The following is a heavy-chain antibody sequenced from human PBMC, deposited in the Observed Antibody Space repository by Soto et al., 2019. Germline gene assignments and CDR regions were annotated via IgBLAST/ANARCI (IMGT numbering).Heavy chain of an antibody. D-gene: IGHD3-22*01. V-gene: IGHV1-69*13. CDR2: ITPIFGTA. J-gene: IGHJ4*02. CDR3: ARGWGYDTSDYYYAY. CDR1: GGTFSRYA. Sequence: ASVQVSCKAYGGTFSRYAISWVRQAPGQGLEWMGGITPIFGTANYAQKFQGRVAITADESTRTSYMELRSLRSGDTAVYYCARGWGYDTSDYYYAYWGQGTLVTVSS.